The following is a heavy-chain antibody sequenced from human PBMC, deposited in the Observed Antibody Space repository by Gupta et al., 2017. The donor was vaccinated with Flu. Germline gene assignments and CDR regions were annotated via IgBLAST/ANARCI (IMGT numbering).Heavy chain of an antibody. CDR2: IYDNGNT. CDR1: GGSISGGGYY. J-gene: IGHJ6*03. CDR3: ARVNYFMDV. V-gene: IGHV4-31*03. Sequence: QVQLQESGPRLVKPSQTLSLTCTVSGGSISGGGYYWGWIRQHPGKGLEWIGNIYDNGNTNYNPSLKSRIDISIDTSENQFSLKLTSVTAADTAVYYCARVNYFMDVWGTGTTVTVSS.